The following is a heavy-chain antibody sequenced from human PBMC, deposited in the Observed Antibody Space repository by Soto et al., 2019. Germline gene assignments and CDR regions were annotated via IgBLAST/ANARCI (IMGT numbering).Heavy chain of an antibody. V-gene: IGHV3-30-3*01. CDR2: ISYDGSNK. CDR3: ARDLRTSRYSSSWSGDY. Sequence: QVQLVESGGGVVQPGRSLRLSCAASGFTFSSYAMHWVRQAPGKGLECVAVISYDGSNKYYADSVKGRFTISRDNSKNTLYLQMNSLRAEDTAVYYCARDLRTSRYSSSWSGDYWGQGTLVTVSS. D-gene: IGHD6-13*01. CDR1: GFTFSSYA. J-gene: IGHJ4*02.